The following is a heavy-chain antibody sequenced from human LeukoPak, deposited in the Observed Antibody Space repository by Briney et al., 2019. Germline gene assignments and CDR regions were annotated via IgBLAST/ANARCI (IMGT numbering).Heavy chain of an antibody. J-gene: IGHJ4*02. CDR3: ARHSDYYGSGSYYFDY. D-gene: IGHD3-10*01. CDR1: GGSISSYY. V-gene: IGHV4-59*08. Sequence: SETLSLTCTVSGGSISSYYWSWIRQPPGKGLEWIGYIYYSGSTNYNPSLKSRVTISLDTSKNQFSLKLSSVTAADTAVYYCARHSDYYGSGSYYFDYWGQGTLVTVSS. CDR2: IYYSGST.